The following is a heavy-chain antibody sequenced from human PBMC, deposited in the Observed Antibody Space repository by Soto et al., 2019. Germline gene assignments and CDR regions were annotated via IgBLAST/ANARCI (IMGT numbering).Heavy chain of an antibody. CDR3: ARDHPHSYGVYYFDY. J-gene: IGHJ4*02. Sequence: PSETLSLTCAVSGGSVTNNNDWGWVRQPPGKGLEWIGEIYHTGSTHYNPSLQNRVTISIDTSKNQVSLKVNSVTAADTAVYYCARDHPHSYGVYYFDYWGQGTPVTVSS. CDR1: GGSVTNNND. V-gene: IGHV4-4*02. CDR2: IYHTGST. D-gene: IGHD5-18*01.